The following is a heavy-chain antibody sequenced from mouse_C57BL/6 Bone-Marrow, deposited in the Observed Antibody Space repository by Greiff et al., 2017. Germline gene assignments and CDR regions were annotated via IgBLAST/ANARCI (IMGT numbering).Heavy chain of an antibody. D-gene: IGHD2-1*01. V-gene: IGHV2-2*01. CDR3: ASIYYGNDYAMDY. CDR1: GFSLTSYG. J-gene: IGHJ4*01. CDR2: IWSGGST. Sequence: VQRVESGPGLVQPSQSLSITCTVSGFSLTSYGVHWVRQSPGKGLEWLGVIWSGGSTDYNAAFISRLSISKDNSKSQVFFKMNSLQADDTAIYYCASIYYGNDYAMDYWGQGTSVTVSS.